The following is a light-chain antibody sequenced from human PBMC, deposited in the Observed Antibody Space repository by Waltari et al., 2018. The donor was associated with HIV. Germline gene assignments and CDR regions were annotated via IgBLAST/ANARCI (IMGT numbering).Light chain of an antibody. V-gene: IGLV3-21*01. CDR2: DDK. CDR3: QVFENSRDQA. CDR1: HIGDKH. Sequence: YVLTQPPSVSVAPGKTATITCGGNHIGDKHVHWYQQKSGQAPVLVIYDDKLRPSGIPARISGSNSGGTVTLTISGVEVGDEAEYYCQVFENSRDQAFGTGTKVTVL. J-gene: IGLJ1*01.